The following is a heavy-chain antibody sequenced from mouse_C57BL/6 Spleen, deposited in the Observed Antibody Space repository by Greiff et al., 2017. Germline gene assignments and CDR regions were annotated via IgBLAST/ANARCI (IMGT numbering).Heavy chain of an antibody. Sequence: EVKLQQSGPELVKPGASVKISCKASGYTFTDYYMNWVKQSHGKSLEWIGDINPNNGGTSYNQKFKGKATLTVDKSSSTAYMELRSLTSEDSAVYYCARGGGLGYYAMDYWGQGTSVTVSS. CDR1: GYTFTDYY. CDR2: INPNNGGT. V-gene: IGHV1-26*01. D-gene: IGHD3-3*01. J-gene: IGHJ4*01. CDR3: ARGGGLGYYAMDY.